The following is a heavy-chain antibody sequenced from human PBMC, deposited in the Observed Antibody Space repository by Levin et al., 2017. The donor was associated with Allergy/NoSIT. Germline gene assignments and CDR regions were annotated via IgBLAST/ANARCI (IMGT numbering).Heavy chain of an antibody. CDR2: IWYDGSNK. Sequence: GGSLRLSCAASGFTFSSYGMHWVRQAPGKGLEWVAVIWYDGSNKYYADSVKGRFTISRDNSKNTLYLQMNSLRAEDTAVYYCARDIWDYYDSSGYTSYAFDSWGQGTMVTVSS. CDR3: ARDIWDYYDSSGYTSYAFDS. V-gene: IGHV3-33*01. CDR1: GFTFSSYG. D-gene: IGHD3-22*01. J-gene: IGHJ3*02.